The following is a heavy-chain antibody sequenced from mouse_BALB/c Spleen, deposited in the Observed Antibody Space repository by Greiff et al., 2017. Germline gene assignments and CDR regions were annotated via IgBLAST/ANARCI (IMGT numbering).Heavy chain of an antibody. Sequence: QVQLQQPGAELVKPGASVKMSCKASGYTFTSYNMHWVKQTPGQGLEWIGAIYPGNGDTSYNQKFKGKATLTADKSSSTAYMQLSSLTSEDSAVYYCARGGDGSGFAYWGQGTLVTVSA. D-gene: IGHD3-2*01. V-gene: IGHV1-12*01. CDR1: GYTFTSYN. J-gene: IGHJ3*01. CDR2: IYPGNGDT. CDR3: ARGGDGSGFAY.